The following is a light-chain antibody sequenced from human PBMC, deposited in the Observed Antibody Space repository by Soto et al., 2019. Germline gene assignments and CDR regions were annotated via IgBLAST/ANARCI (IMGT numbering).Light chain of an antibody. Sequence: DFQMTQSPSSLSASVGDRVTITCRASHYVNLYLNWYQHKPGKAPKLLIYAASSLQTGVPSRFSGGGSGTDCTLTISSLQPEDSATYYCQQDYTFGQGTKVDIK. J-gene: IGKJ2*01. CDR2: AAS. CDR3: QQDYT. CDR1: HYVNLY. V-gene: IGKV1-39*01.